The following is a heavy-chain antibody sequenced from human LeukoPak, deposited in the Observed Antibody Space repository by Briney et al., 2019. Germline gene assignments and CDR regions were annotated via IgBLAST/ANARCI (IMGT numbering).Heavy chain of an antibody. V-gene: IGHV1-8*01. J-gene: IGHJ4*02. D-gene: IGHD3-10*01. CDR1: GYTFTSYV. Sequence: ASVKVSCKASGYTFTSYVINWVRQATGQGLEWMGWMNPNSGNTGYAQKFQGRVTMTRNTSITTAYMELSSLRSEDTAVYYCATHNPDGSGKKRVRGGLNYWGQGTLVTVSS. CDR3: ATHNPDGSGKKRVRGGLNY. CDR2: MNPNSGNT.